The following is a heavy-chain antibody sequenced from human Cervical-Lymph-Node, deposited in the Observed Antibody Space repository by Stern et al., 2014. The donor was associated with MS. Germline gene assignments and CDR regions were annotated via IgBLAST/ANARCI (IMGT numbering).Heavy chain of an antibody. V-gene: IGHV1-69*01. J-gene: IGHJ4*02. Sequence: QVQLVQSGAEVRKPGSSVKVSCKASGDTFSTYTFSWVRQAPGQGLEWMGGIIPIFGTANYAQKFQGTVTITADESTNTGYLELSSLRSEDTAVYYCAREGKARNGYNNPFDYWGQGTLVTVSS. D-gene: IGHD5-24*01. CDR2: IIPIFGTA. CDR3: AREGKARNGYNNPFDY. CDR1: GDTFSTYT.